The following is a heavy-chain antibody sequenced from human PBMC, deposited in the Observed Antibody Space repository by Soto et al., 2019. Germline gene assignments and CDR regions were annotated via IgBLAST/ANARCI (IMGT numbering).Heavy chain of an antibody. CDR1: GFTFTSSA. J-gene: IGHJ6*03. D-gene: IGHD2-15*01. CDR2: IVVGSGNA. Sequence: SVKVSCKASGFTFTSSAMQWVRQARGQRLEWIGWIVVGSGNANYAQKFQERVTITRDMSTSTAYMELSSLRSEDTAVYYCAADVVAATEGYYYYMDVWGKGTTVTVSS. V-gene: IGHV1-58*02. CDR3: AADVVAATEGYYYYMDV.